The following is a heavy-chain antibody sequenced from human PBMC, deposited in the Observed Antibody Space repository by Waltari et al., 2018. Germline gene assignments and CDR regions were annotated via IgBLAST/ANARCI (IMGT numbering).Heavy chain of an antibody. CDR3: ARADRGRSGKYASPAWGP. CDR2: IDHRGST. D-gene: IGHD1-26*01. J-gene: IGHJ5*02. V-gene: IGHV4-34*01. Sequence: QVQLQQWGAGLLKPSETLSLTCAVYGGGSFSGYYWSWIRQPPGKGLEWIGEIDHRGSTNYNPSLKNRLTISLDTSKTQFSLKMRSVTAADTAVYYCARADRGRSGKYASPAWGPWGQGTLVTVSS. CDR1: GGGSFSGYY.